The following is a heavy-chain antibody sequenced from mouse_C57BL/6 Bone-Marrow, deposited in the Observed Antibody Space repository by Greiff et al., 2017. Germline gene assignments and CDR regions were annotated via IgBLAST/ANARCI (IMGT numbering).Heavy chain of an antibody. CDR1: GYTFTSYW. Sequence: QVQLQQPGAELVRPGSSVKLSCKASGYTFTSYWMDWVKQRPGQGLEWIGNLYPSDSETHYNQKFKDKATLTVDKSSSTAYMQLSSLTSEDSAVYYCARGDYYGSSAFDYWGQGTTLTVSS. CDR3: ARGDYYGSSAFDY. CDR2: LYPSDSET. D-gene: IGHD1-1*01. J-gene: IGHJ2*01. V-gene: IGHV1-61*01.